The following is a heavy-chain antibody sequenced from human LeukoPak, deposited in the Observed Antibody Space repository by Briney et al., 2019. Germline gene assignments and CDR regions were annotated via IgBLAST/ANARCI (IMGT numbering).Heavy chain of an antibody. CDR2: MNPNSGNT. Sequence: ASVKVSCKASGYTFTSYDINWVRQATGQGLEWMGWMNPNSGNTGYAQKFQGRVTITRNTSISTAYMELSSLRSEDTAVYYCARDRGYSGYDWGSGWPNYYYYYYMDVWGKGTTVTVSS. CDR3: ARDRGYSGYDWGSGWPNYYYYYYMDV. J-gene: IGHJ6*03. CDR1: GYTFTSYD. D-gene: IGHD5-12*01. V-gene: IGHV1-8*03.